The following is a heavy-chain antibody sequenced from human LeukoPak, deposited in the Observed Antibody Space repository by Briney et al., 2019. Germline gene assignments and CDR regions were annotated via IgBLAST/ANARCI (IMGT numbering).Heavy chain of an antibody. D-gene: IGHD6-25*01. Sequence: GGSLRLSCAASGFTFTNAWMNWVRQAPGKGLEWIGRIKSKITGGTTDYAAVVKGRFTISRDDSKNTLHLQMNSLKAEDTAVYYCSTQSYSGQVPPSYFQHWGQGTLVTVSS. CDR3: STQSYSGQVPPSYFQH. CDR1: GFTFTNAW. J-gene: IGHJ1*01. V-gene: IGHV3-15*01. CDR2: IKSKITGGTT.